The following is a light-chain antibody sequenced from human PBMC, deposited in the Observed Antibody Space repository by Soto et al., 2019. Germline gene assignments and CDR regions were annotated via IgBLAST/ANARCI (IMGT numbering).Light chain of an antibody. CDR1: QSLLHTNAYNY. CDR3: MQALQTPWT. V-gene: IGKV2-28*01. Sequence: DIVMTQSPLSLPVTPGEPASISCRSSQSLLHTNAYNYLDWYLQKPGQSPQLLIYLGSNRASGVPDRFSCSGSGTYVTLKISRVEAEDVGVYYCMQALQTPWTFGQGTKVEIK. CDR2: LGS. J-gene: IGKJ1*01.